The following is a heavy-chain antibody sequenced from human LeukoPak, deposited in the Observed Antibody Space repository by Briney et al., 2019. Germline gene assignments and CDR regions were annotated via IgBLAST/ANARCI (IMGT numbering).Heavy chain of an antibody. V-gene: IGHV3-30*02. CDR3: AKYDI. J-gene: IGHJ3*02. CDR2: IRYDGSNK. Sequence: PGGSLRLSCAASGFSFSNYDIHWVRQAPGKGLEWVAFIRYDGSNKYYGDSVKGRFTISRDNSKNTLYLQMNSLRAEDTAVYYCAKYDIWGQGKLVTVSS. CDR1: GFSFSNYD.